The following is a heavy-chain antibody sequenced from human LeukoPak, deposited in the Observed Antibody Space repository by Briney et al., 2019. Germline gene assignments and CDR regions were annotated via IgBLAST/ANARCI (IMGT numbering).Heavy chain of an antibody. CDR1: GFTFSDHY. CDR3: TRDPRLGDY. J-gene: IGHJ4*02. D-gene: IGHD7-27*01. CDR2: ISNTGSTT. Sequence: PGGSLRLSCAASGFTFSDHYMTWIRHSPGQGLEWVSYISNTGSTTNYVDSVKGRFTISRDNAQNSLYLQMNSLRVEDTAVYYCTRDPRLGDYWGQGTLVTVSS. V-gene: IGHV3-11*04.